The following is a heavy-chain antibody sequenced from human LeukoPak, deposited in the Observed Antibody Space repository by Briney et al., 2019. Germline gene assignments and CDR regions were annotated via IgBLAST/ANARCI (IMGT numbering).Heavy chain of an antibody. Sequence: GGSLRLSCAAPGFTFSSYAMHWVRQAPGKGLEWVAVISYDGSNKYYADSVKGRFTISRDNSKNTLYLQMNSLRAEDTAVYYCARDGEFSYDFWSGYYWWGQGTLVTVSS. D-gene: IGHD3-3*01. CDR1: GFTFSSYA. CDR3: ARDGEFSYDFWSGYYW. CDR2: ISYDGSNK. J-gene: IGHJ4*02. V-gene: IGHV3-30*01.